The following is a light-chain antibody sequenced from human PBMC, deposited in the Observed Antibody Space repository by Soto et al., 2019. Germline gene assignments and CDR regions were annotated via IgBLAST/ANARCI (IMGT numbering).Light chain of an antibody. J-gene: IGKJ3*01. CDR3: QQLNSYPL. V-gene: IGKV1-9*01. CDR2: AAS. Sequence: DLQLTQSPSFLSASVGDRVTITCRASRGISSYLAWYQQKPGKAPKLLIYAASTLQSGVPSRFSGSGSGTEFTLTISSLQPEDFATYYCQQLNSYPLFGPGTKVDIK. CDR1: RGISSY.